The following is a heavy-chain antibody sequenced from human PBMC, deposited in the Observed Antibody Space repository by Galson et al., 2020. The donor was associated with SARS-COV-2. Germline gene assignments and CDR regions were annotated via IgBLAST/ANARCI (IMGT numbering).Heavy chain of an antibody. V-gene: IGHV4-34*01. CDR3: ARSRQDVTMIVVAITCYYHYMDV. CDR2: INHSGST. D-gene: IGHD3-22*01. J-gene: IGHJ6*03. CDR1: GGSLNDYY. Sequence: SETLSLTCAVYGGSLNDYYWSWIRQSPGKGLEWIGEINHSGSTKSSPSLRSRVTIAVDTSTNQFTLKLTSMTAADTAVYYCARSRQDVTMIVVAITCYYHYMDVLSRGTTVTISS.